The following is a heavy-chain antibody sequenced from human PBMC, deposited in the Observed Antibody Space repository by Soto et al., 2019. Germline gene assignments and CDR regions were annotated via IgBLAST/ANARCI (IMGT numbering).Heavy chain of an antibody. CDR2: IYSGGGT. Sequence: EVQLVESGGGLVQPGGSLRLSCAASGFTVSNNYMSWVRQAPGKGLEYVSVIYSGGGTYYADSVKGRFTISRDNSKNTLYLQMNSLGAEDTAVYYCAKSLTRTNYADYFDPWGQGTLVTVSS. D-gene: IGHD4-17*01. V-gene: IGHV3-66*01. CDR3: AKSLTRTNYADYFDP. CDR1: GFTVSNNY. J-gene: IGHJ5*02.